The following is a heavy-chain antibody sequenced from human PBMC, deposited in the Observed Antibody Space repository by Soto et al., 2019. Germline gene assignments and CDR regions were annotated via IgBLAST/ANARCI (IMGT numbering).Heavy chain of an antibody. J-gene: IGHJ5*01. CDR2: ISSDGSST. Sequence: EVQLVESGGGLAQPGGSLRLSCAASGFTFSSFWMHWVRQAPGKGLVWVSRISSDGSSTSYADSVKGRFTISRDNAKNTLYQQMNSLRAEDTAVYYCAQRQSGWYVSWGQGTLVTVSS. V-gene: IGHV3-74*01. CDR3: AQRQSGWYVS. CDR1: GFTFSSFW. D-gene: IGHD1-26*01.